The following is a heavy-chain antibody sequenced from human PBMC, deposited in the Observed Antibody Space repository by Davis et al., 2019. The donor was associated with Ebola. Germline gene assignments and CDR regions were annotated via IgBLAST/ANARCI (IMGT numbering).Heavy chain of an antibody. D-gene: IGHD4-23*01. J-gene: IGHJ4*02. V-gene: IGHV4-59*01. Sequence: GSLRLSCTVPGGSISSYYWSWIRQPPGKGLEWIGYIYYSGSTNYNPSLKSRVTISVDTSKNQFSLKLSSVTAADTAVYYCTRQESQLHRYYFNSWGQGTLVTISS. CDR2: IYYSGST. CDR3: TRQESQLHRYYFNS. CDR1: GGSISSYY.